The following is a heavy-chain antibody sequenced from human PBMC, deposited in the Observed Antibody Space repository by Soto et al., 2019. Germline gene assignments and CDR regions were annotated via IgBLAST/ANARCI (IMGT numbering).Heavy chain of an antibody. CDR2: INAGNGNT. Sequence: QVQLVQSGAEVKKPGASVKVSCKASGYTFTSYAMHWVRQAPAQRLEWMGWINAGNGNTKYSQKFQGRVTITRDTSASTAYMELSRLRCEDTAVYYCARERYNRSDEEGWFDPWGQGTLVTVSS. D-gene: IGHD1-1*01. CDR1: GYTFTSYA. J-gene: IGHJ5*02. CDR3: ARERYNRSDEEGWFDP. V-gene: IGHV1-3*01.